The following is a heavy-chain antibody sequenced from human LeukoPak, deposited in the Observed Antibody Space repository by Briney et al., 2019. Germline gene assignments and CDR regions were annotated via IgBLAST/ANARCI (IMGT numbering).Heavy chain of an antibody. CDR1: GGSFSGYY. CDR2: IYHSGST. J-gene: IGHJ5*02. Sequence: SETLSLTCAVYGGSFSGYYWSWIRQPPGKGLEWIGSIYHSGSTYYNPSLKSRVTISVDTSKNQFSLKLSSVTAADTAVYYCAREGFIVGATNWFDPWGQGTLVTVSS. D-gene: IGHD1-26*01. CDR3: AREGFIVGATNWFDP. V-gene: IGHV4-34*01.